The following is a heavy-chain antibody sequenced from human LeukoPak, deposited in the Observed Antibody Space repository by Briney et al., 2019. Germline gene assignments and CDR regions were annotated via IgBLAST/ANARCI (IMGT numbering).Heavy chain of an antibody. CDR1: GFTFSNYA. J-gene: IGHJ4*02. V-gene: IGHV3-23*01. CDR2: ISGSGGST. CDR3: AKRATYYYDSSGYYHFDY. Sequence: GGSLRLSCAASGFTFSNYAMSWVRQAPGKGLEWVSVISGSGGSTYHADSVKGRLTISRDNSRNTLYLQMNSLRAEDTAVYYCAKRATYYYDSSGYYHFDYWGQGTLVTVSS. D-gene: IGHD3-22*01.